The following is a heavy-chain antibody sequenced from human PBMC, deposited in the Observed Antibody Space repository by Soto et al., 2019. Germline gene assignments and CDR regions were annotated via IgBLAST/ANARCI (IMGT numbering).Heavy chain of an antibody. CDR3: ARGPIAAVNFFDY. D-gene: IGHD6-13*01. CDR2: INAGNGNT. Sequence: ASVKVSCKTSGYTFTDHAIHWVHQAPGQRLEWMGWINAGNGNTRYLQKFQGRVTITRDTSASTAYMELSSLRSEDTAVFYCARGPIAAVNFFDYWGQGTLVTVSS. CDR1: GYTFTDHA. V-gene: IGHV1-3*01. J-gene: IGHJ4*02.